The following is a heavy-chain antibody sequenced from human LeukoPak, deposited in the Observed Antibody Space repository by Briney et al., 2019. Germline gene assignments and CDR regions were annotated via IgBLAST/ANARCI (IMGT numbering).Heavy chain of an antibody. V-gene: IGHV3-23*01. CDR1: GFTFSSYA. Sequence: GGSLRLSCAASGFTFSSYAMSWVRQAPGKGLEWVSGISGNGGSTHYADSVKGRFTISRDNSKNTLYLRMNSLRAEDTAVYYCAKELVWFGESQSYLDLWGRGTLVTVSS. J-gene: IGHJ2*01. CDR3: AKELVWFGESQSYLDL. D-gene: IGHD3-10*01. CDR2: ISGNGGST.